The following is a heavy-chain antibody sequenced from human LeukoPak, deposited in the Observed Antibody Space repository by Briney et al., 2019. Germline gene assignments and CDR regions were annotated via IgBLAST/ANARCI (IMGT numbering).Heavy chain of an antibody. J-gene: IGHJ4*02. V-gene: IGHV3-23*01. CDR3: AKKGYYDGSGYYMYYFDH. CDR2: ISGSGGTA. CDR1: GFTFSIYA. D-gene: IGHD3-22*01. Sequence: GSLRLSCAASGFTFSIYAMSWVRQAPGKGLEWVSAISGSGGTAYYADSVKGRFTISRGNSKNTLYLQMNSLRAEDTAVYYCAKKGYYDGSGYYMYYFDHWGQGTLVTVSS.